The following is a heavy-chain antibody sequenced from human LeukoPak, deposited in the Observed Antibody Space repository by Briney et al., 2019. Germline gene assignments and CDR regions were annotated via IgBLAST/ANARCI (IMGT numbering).Heavy chain of an antibody. CDR3: ARGDEDIVVVPAAIFGSWFDP. CDR2: ISSSGSTI. V-gene: IGHV3-48*03. Sequence: GGSLRLSCAASGFTYSSYEMNWVRQGPGKGLEWVSYISSSGSTIYYADSVKGRFTISRDNAKNSLYLQMNSLRAEDTAVYYCARGDEDIVVVPAAIFGSWFDPWGQGTLVTVSS. D-gene: IGHD2-2*01. J-gene: IGHJ5*02. CDR1: GFTYSSYE.